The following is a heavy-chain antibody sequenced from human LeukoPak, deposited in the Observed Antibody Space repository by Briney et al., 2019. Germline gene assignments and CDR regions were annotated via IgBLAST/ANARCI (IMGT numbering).Heavy chain of an antibody. CDR3: ARDPDYSDPE. J-gene: IGHJ4*02. D-gene: IGHD4-17*01. CDR1: GFTFSDHY. CDR2: ITSSGSIT. V-gene: IGHV3-11*01. Sequence: PGGSLRLSRTASGFTFSDHYMSWFRLSPGKGLEWLSYITSSGSITDYADSVKGRFTISRDNAKNTMFLQMNSLRPEDTAVYYCARDPDYSDPEWAQGTLVTVSS.